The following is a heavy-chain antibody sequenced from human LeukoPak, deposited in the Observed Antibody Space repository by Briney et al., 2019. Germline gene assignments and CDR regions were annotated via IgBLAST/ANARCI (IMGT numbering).Heavy chain of an antibody. CDR2: ISWNSGSI. CDR1: GFTFDDYA. J-gene: IGHJ3*02. D-gene: IGHD6-19*01. V-gene: IGHV3-9*01. Sequence: PGGSLRLSRAASGFTFDDYAMHWVRQAPGKGLEWVSGISWNSGSIGYADSVKGRFTISRDNAKNSLYLQMNSLRAEDTALYYCAKGDSSGWYSDAFDIWGQGTMVTVSS. CDR3: AKGDSSGWYSDAFDI.